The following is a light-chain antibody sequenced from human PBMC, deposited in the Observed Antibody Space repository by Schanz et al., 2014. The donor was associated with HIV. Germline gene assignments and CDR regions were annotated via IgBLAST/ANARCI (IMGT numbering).Light chain of an antibody. J-gene: IGLJ2*01. CDR3: NSYTRTSTPV. V-gene: IGLV2-14*03. CDR1: SSDIGAYNY. Sequence: QSALIQPASVSGSPGQSITIPCTGTSSDIGAYNYVSWYQQHPGKAPKLMIYDANIRPSGVSNRFSGSKSGNTASLTISGLQAEDEADYYCNSYTRTSTPVLGGGTKLTVL. CDR2: DAN.